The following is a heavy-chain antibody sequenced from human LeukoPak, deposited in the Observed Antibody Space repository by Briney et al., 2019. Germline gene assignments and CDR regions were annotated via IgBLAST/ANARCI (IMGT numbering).Heavy chain of an antibody. CDR1: GFTFSSYG. CDR3: AKDRLGAMMYFDF. CDR2: IRYDGTNK. V-gene: IGHV3-30*02. D-gene: IGHD1-26*01. J-gene: IGHJ4*02. Sequence: GGSLRLSCAASGFTFSSYGMHWVRQAPGKGLEWVAFIRYDGTNKYYADSVKGRFTISRDNYKNTLYLQVNSLRVEDTAVYYCAKDRLGAMMYFDFWGQGTLVTVSS.